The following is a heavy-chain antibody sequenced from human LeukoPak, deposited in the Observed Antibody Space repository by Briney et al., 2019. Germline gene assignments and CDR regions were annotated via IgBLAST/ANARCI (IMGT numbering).Heavy chain of an antibody. J-gene: IGHJ3*02. CDR1: GYTFTSYG. Sequence: GASVKVSCKASGYTFTSYGISWVRQAPGQGLEWMGWISAYNGNTNYAQKLQGRVTMTTDTSTSTAYMELRSLRSDDTAVYYCAREKGPTYCYDSSGSPDAFDIWGQGTMVTVSS. CDR3: AREKGPTYCYDSSGSPDAFDI. V-gene: IGHV1-18*01. CDR2: ISAYNGNT. D-gene: IGHD3-22*01.